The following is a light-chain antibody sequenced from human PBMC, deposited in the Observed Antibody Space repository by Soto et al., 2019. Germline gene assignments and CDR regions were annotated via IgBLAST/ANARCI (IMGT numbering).Light chain of an antibody. J-gene: IGLJ3*02. CDR2: DVS. V-gene: IGLV2-14*03. CDR3: NSYSRGSTRV. Sequence: QSALTQPASVSGSPGQSITISCTGTSSNVGGYNYVSWHQHHPGKAPKLMIYDVSNRPSGVSNRCSGSKSGTTASLTISGLQAEDEDDYYCNSYSRGSTRVFGGGTKLTVL. CDR1: SSNVGGYNY.